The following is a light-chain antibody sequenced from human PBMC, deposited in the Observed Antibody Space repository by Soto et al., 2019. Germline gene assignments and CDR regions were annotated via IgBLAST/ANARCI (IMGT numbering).Light chain of an antibody. J-gene: IGKJ1*01. V-gene: IGKV1-12*01. Sequence: DIQMTQSPSSLSASVGDRVTITCRASQDLDRWLAWYQQKPGKAPELLIYAASTLQSGVPSRFSGSGSGTDFTLTISCLQSEDFATYYCQQYYSFPWTFGQGTKVDIK. CDR3: QQYYSFPWT. CDR2: AAS. CDR1: QDLDRW.